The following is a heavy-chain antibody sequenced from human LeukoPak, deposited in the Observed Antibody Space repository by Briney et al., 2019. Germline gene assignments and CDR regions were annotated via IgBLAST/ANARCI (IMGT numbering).Heavy chain of an antibody. CDR2: IIPIFGTA. CDR1: GGSFISEA. Sequence: SVKVSCKAFGGSFISEAISWVRQAPGQGREWMGGIIPIFGTANYAQKFQGRVTITTDESTSTAYMEVSSLRSEDTAVYYCGRKAGDCGGGSCYSIDYWGQGTLVTVSS. D-gene: IGHD2-15*01. CDR3: GRKAGDCGGGSCYSIDY. J-gene: IGHJ4*02. V-gene: IGHV1-69*05.